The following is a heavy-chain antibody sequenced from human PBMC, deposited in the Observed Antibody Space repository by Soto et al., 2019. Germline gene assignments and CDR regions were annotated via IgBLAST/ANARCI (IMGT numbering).Heavy chain of an antibody. CDR1: GFTFSSYG. CDR2: ISYDGSNK. Sequence: QVQLVESGGGVVQPGRSLRLSCAASGFTFSSYGMHWVRQAPGKGLEWVAVISYDGSNKYYADSVKGRFTISRDNSKNSLYLQMNSRRAEDTAVYYCAKDSRIVVVTAPYDYWGPGTLVTVSS. J-gene: IGHJ4*02. V-gene: IGHV3-30*18. CDR3: AKDSRIVVVTAPYDY. D-gene: IGHD2-21*02.